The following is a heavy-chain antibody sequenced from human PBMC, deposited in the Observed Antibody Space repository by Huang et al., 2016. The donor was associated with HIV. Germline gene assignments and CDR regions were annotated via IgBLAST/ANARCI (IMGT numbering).Heavy chain of an antibody. V-gene: IGHV3-30*18. CDR3: AKGGSAAAVLDF. J-gene: IGHJ4*02. D-gene: IGHD6-13*01. Sequence: QVQLVESGGGVGQPGRSLRISFAAPGFTFSSYGMHWVRKAPGKVLEVVAVISYDAKTKYYADSVKGRFSISRDNSKTTVYLQLNSLRLEDTAVYYCAKGGSAAAVLDFWGQGTLVTVSS. CDR2: ISYDAKTK. CDR1: GFTFSSYG.